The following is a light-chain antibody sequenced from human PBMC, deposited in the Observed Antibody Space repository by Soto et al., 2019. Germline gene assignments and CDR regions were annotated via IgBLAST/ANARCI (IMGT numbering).Light chain of an antibody. CDR1: DSNIGENFD. V-gene: IGLV1-40*01. Sequence: QSVLTQPPSVSGAPGQRVTISCTGSDSNIGENFDIHWYQQLPGTAPKLLIYGNNNRPSGVPDRFSASRSGTSAALAITGLQDEDEADYYCQSYDSGLSGSVFGGGTKVTVL. J-gene: IGLJ3*02. CDR3: QSYDSGLSGSV. CDR2: GNN.